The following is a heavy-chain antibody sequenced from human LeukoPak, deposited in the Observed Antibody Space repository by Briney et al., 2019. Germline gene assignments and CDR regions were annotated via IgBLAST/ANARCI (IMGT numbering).Heavy chain of an antibody. CDR1: GFTFSSYA. D-gene: IGHD4-17*01. CDR2: ISGSGGNT. J-gene: IGHJ4*02. CDR3: AKDYYGDLYYFDY. Sequence: GGSLRLSCAASGFTFSSYAMSWVRQAPGKGLEWVSGISGSGGNTDYADSVRGRFTISRDNSKNTLNLQMNSLGAEDTAVYYCAKDYYGDLYYFDYWGQGNLVTVSS. V-gene: IGHV3-23*01.